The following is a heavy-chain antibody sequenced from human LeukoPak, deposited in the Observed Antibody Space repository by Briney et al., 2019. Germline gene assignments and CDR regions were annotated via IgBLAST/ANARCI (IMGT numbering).Heavy chain of an antibody. V-gene: IGHV4-59*01. D-gene: IGHD1-1*01. CDR3: ARDRELGY. CDR1: GGSISSYY. CDR2: SYQRGST. J-gene: IGHJ4*02. Sequence: PSETLSLTCTVSGGSISSYYWSWIRQPPGKGLEWIGWSYQRGSTSYNPSLKSRVAISVDTSKNQFSLKLISVTAADTAVYYCARDRELGYWGQGTLVTVSS.